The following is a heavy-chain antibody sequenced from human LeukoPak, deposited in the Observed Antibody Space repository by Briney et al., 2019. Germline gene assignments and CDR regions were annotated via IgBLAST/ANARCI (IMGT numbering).Heavy chain of an antibody. CDR1: GFTFGDYV. V-gene: IGHV3-49*03. D-gene: IGHD3-22*01. Sequence: GGSLRLSCAASGFTFGDYVMSWFRQAPGKGLEWVGFIRSKAYGGTTEYAASVKGRFTISRDDSKSIAYLQMNTLKTEDTAVYYCTREAPSTYYYDANPYYSDYWGQGTRVTVSS. CDR2: IRSKAYGGTT. J-gene: IGHJ4*02. CDR3: TREAPSTYYYDANPYYSDY.